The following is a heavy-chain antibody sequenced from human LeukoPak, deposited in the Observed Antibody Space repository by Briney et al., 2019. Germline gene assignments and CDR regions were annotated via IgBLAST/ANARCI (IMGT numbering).Heavy chain of an antibody. D-gene: IGHD3-22*01. CDR1: GGSFSGYY. CDR2: INHSGST. CDR3: ARVYVQYYYDSSGYAFDY. V-gene: IGHV4-34*01. J-gene: IGHJ4*02. Sequence: SETLSLTCAVYGGSFSGYYWSWIRQPPGKGLEWIGEINHSGSTNYNPSLKSRVTISVDTSKNQFSLKLSSVTAADTVVYYCARVYVQYYYDSSGYAFDYWGQGTLVTVSS.